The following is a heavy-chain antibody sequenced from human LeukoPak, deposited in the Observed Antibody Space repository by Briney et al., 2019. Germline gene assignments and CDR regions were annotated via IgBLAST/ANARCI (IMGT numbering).Heavy chain of an antibody. J-gene: IGHJ4*02. Sequence: GRSLRLSCAVSGFNFSYFWMSRVRQAPGKGLEWVANINQAGSEKYYVDSVKGRFTISRDNAKNLLALQMNSLRAEDTAVYYCGRGQGWDDYWGQGNLVTVSS. CDR1: GFNFSYFW. D-gene: IGHD6-19*01. CDR3: GRGQGWDDY. CDR2: INQAGSEK. V-gene: IGHV3-7*01.